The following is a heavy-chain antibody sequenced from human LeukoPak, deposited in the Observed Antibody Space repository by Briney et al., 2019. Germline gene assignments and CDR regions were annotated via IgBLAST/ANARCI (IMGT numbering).Heavy chain of an antibody. CDR3: ARPPEVGATPSDAFDI. CDR2: IYYSGST. V-gene: IGHV4-39*01. J-gene: IGHJ3*02. D-gene: IGHD1-26*01. Sequence: SETLSLTCAVYGGSFSSYYWGWIRQPPGKGLEWIGSIYYSGSTYYNPSLKSRVTISVDTSKNQFSLKLSSVTAADTAVYYCARPPEVGATPSDAFDIWGQGTMVTVSS. CDR1: GGSFSSYY.